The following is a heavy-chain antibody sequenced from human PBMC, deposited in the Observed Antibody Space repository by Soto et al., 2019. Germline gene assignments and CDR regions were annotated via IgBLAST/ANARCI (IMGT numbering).Heavy chain of an antibody. Sequence: EVQLVESGGGLVQPGGSLRLFCAASGFTFSSYSMNWVRQAPGKGLEWVSYISGGGTTIYYADSVKGRFTISRDNAKNSLYLQMDSLRAEDTAVYYTTRTAYMDVWGAGTTVTVSS. V-gene: IGHV3-48*01. J-gene: IGHJ6*03. CDR1: GFTFSSYS. CDR3: TRTAYMDV. D-gene: IGHD2-2*01. CDR2: ISGGGTTI.